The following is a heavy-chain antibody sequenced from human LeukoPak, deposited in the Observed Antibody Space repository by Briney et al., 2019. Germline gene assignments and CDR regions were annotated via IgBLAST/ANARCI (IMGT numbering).Heavy chain of an antibody. J-gene: IGHJ4*02. CDR1: GGSISSYY. D-gene: IGHD1-14*01. Sequence: PSETLSLTCTVSGGSISSYYWSWIRQPPGKGLEWIGYIYYSGSTNYNPSLKSRVTISVDTSKNQFSLKLSSVTAADTAVYYCARDFEPGEGPGTYWGQGTLVTVSS. CDR3: ARDFEPGEGPGTY. V-gene: IGHV4-59*01. CDR2: IYYSGST.